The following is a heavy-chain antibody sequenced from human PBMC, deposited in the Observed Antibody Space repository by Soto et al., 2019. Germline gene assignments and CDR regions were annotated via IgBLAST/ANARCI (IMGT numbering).Heavy chain of an antibody. CDR1: SGSISTYY. CDR3: ARTSYPLLTSDY. Sequence: PSETLSLTCTVSSGSISTYYWSWIRQPPGKGLEWIGYIYYTGSTNYNPSLKSRVTISIDTSKNQFSLNLSSVTAADTAVYYCARTSYPLLTSDYWGQGTLVTVSS. J-gene: IGHJ4*02. V-gene: IGHV4-59*01. CDR2: IYYTGST. D-gene: IGHD2-2*01.